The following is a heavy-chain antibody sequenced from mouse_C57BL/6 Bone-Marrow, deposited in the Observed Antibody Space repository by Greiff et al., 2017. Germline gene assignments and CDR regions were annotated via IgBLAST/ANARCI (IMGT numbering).Heavy chain of an antibody. CDR3: ARVLIAVLAY. J-gene: IGHJ3*01. D-gene: IGHD1-1*01. Sequence: QVTLKESGPGILQPSQTLSLTCSFSGFSLSTFGMGVGWIRQPSGQGLEWLAHIWWDDDKYYNPALKSRLTISKDTPKSQVYIKIANVDTADTAAYYCARVLIAVLAYWGQGTLVTVSA. CDR2: IWWDDDK. CDR1: GFSLSTFGMG. V-gene: IGHV8-8*01.